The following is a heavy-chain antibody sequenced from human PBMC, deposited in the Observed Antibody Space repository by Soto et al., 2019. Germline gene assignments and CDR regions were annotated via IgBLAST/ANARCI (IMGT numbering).Heavy chain of an antibody. CDR2: INHSGST. J-gene: IGHJ4*02. V-gene: IGHV4-34*01. CDR3: ARVRKVGAPFDY. CDR1: GGAFSGYY. D-gene: IGHD3-3*01. Sequence: PSETRCLTGAVHGGAFSGYYWSWIRQPPGKGLEWRGEINHSGSTNYNPSLKSRVTISADTPKSQFSLKLTSVTAADTAFYYCARVRKVGAPFDYWGQGNLVTVSS.